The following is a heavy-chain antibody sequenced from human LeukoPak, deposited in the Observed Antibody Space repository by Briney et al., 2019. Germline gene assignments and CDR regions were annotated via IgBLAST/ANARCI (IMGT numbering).Heavy chain of an antibody. Sequence: HLGGSLRLSCVGSGFSFISVWLNWVRQAPGKGLEWVSYISSSSSTIYYADSVKGRFTISRDNAKNSLYLQMNSLRAEDTAVYYCATMEAGCSSTSCYALSEGHYYYGMDVWGQGTTVTVSS. V-gene: IGHV3-48*01. CDR2: ISSSSSTI. CDR1: GFSFISVW. J-gene: IGHJ6*02. D-gene: IGHD2-2*01. CDR3: ATMEAGCSSTSCYALSEGHYYYGMDV.